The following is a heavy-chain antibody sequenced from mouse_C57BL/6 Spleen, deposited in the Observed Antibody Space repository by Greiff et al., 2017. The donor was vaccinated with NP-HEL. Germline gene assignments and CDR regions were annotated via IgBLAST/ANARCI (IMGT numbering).Heavy chain of an antibody. CDR1: GYTFTSYW. V-gene: IGHV1-53*01. J-gene: IGHJ3*01. CDR3: ARSVIYDGYYDVCAY. Sequence: VQLQQPGTELVKPGASVKLSCKASGYTFTSYWMHWVKQRPGQGLEWIGNINPSNGGTNYNEKFKSKATLTVDKSSSTAYMQLSSLTSEDSAVYYCARSVIYDGYYDVCAYWGQGTLVTVSA. D-gene: IGHD2-3*01. CDR2: INPSNGGT.